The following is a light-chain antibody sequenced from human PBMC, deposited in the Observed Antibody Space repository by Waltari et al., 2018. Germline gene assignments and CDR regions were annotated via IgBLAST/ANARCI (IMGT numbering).Light chain of an antibody. CDR1: QSVSRA. CDR3: QHYLRLPVT. Sequence: CRARQSVSRALAWYQQKPGQAPRLLIYGASTRATGIPDRFSGSGSGTDFSLTISRLEPDDFAVYFCQHYLRLPVTFGQGTTVEI. J-gene: IGKJ1*01. CDR2: GAS. V-gene: IGKV3-20*01.